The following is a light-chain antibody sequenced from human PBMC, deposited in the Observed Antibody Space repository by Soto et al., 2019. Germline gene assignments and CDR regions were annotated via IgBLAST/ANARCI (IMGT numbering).Light chain of an antibody. J-gene: IGKJ1*01. V-gene: IGKV3-15*01. Sequence: VMTQSPATLSVSPGERATLSCRASQNLRSSLAWYQQKPGQAPRPLIYGASTRATGIPARFSGSGSGTEFTLTISSLQSEDFAVYFCQQYNIWPQTFGQGTKVDIK. CDR1: QNLRSS. CDR3: QQYNIWPQT. CDR2: GAS.